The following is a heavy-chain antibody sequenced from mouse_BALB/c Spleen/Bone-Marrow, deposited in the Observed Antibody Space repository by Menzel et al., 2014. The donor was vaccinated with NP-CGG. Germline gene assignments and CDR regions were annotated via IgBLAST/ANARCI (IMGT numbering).Heavy chain of an antibody. CDR2: IYPGDGST. CDR3: ARPDGNYESYFDY. V-gene: IGHV1S56*01. Sequence: QVQLQQSGPEPVKPGASVKMSCKASGYTFTSCYIHWVKQSPGQGLEWIGWIYPGDGSTEYNEKFKGKTTLTADKSSSTAYMLLSSLTSEDSAIYFCARPDGNYESYFDYWGQGTTLTVSS. D-gene: IGHD2-1*01. J-gene: IGHJ2*01. CDR1: GYTFTSCY.